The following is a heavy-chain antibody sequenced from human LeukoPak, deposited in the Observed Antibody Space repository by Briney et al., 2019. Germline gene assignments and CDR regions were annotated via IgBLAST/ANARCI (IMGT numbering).Heavy chain of an antibody. CDR2: ISSSSSYI. CDR3: ARDRPTQAATVGFDP. CDR1: GFTFSSYW. V-gene: IGHV3-21*01. D-gene: IGHD4-23*01. J-gene: IGHJ5*02. Sequence: GGSLRLSCAASGFTFSSYWMNWVRQAPGKGLEWVSSISSSSSYIYYADSVKGRFTISRDNAKNSLYLQMNSLRAEDTAVYYCARDRPTQAATVGFDPWGQGTLVTVSS.